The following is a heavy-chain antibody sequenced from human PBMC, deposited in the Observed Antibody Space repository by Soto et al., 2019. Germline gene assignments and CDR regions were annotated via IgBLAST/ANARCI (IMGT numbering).Heavy chain of an antibody. CDR3: ATFYEGDCTTTTCYGDFDY. V-gene: IGHV1-69*02. J-gene: IGHJ4*02. Sequence: SVKVSSKASGGTFNRYSISSVRQSPGPGLEWMGRIIPMLGITNYAQKFQGRVMITADKSANTAYMEVSGLRSEDTAMYYCATFYEGDCTTTTCYGDFDYWGQGNLVTV. CDR2: IIPMLGIT. D-gene: IGHD2-2*01. CDR1: GGTFNRYS.